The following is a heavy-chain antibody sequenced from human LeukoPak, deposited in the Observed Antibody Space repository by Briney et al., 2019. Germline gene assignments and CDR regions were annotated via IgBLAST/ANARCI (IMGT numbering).Heavy chain of an antibody. CDR3: ARDHYFDH. J-gene: IGHJ4*02. CDR1: GGSFSRYY. V-gene: IGHV4-59*01. CDR2: IYYSGST. Sequence: SETLSLTCTVSGGSFSRYYWSWIRQPPGKGLEWIGYIYYSGSTNYNPSLKSRVTISVDTSKNQFSLKLSSVTAADTAIYYCARDHYFDHWGQGTLVTVSS.